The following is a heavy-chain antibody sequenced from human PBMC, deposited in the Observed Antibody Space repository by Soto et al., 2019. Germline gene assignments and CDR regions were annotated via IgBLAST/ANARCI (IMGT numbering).Heavy chain of an antibody. Sequence: QVQLVQSGAEVKKPGASLKVSCTASGYTFTGYFMHWVRQAPGQGLEWMGWINPNSGGTNYAQQVQGRVTMTRVTSISSAYMELSRLRSDDTDVYYCARDQPRGYCSGGSCYSGPYYYYGMDVWGQGTTVTVSS. CDR3: ARDQPRGYCSGGSCYSGPYYYYGMDV. J-gene: IGHJ6*02. CDR1: GYTFTGYF. CDR2: INPNSGGT. D-gene: IGHD2-15*01. V-gene: IGHV1-2*02.